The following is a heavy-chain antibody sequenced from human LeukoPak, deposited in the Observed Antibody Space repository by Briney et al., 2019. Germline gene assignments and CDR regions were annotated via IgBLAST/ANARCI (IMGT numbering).Heavy chain of an antibody. Sequence: SQTLSLTCIVSGGSITSGSYYWNWIRQPAGKGLEWIGRIYTSDSTNCNPSFKSRVTISVDTSKNQFSLNLSSVTAADTAVYYCARGRLGDSFDHWGQGILVTVSS. CDR1: GGSITSGSYY. D-gene: IGHD3-16*01. V-gene: IGHV4-61*02. CDR3: ARGRLGDSFDH. J-gene: IGHJ4*02. CDR2: IYTSDST.